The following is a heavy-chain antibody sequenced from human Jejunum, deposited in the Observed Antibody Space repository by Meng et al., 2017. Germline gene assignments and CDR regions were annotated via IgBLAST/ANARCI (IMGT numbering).Heavy chain of an antibody. V-gene: IGHV4-4*02. CDR2: VFHTGSS. J-gene: IGHJ4*02. Sequence: VPPHESGPCPVKPSGTLLLTRSRSAGHPSLAPCCSWVPQPPGKRPELILNVFHTGSSNYSPSFMSRGTISVDNSKLQFSLNLSSVTAADTAVYFCARIGGAYSTGHFPHFDDCGQGTLVTVSS. CDR3: ARIGGAYSTGHFPHFDD. CDR1: AGHPSLAPC. D-gene: IGHD6-19*01.